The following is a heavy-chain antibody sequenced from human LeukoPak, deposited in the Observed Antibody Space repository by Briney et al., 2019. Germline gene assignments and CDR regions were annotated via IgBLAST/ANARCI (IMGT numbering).Heavy chain of an antibody. V-gene: IGHV4-39*01. Sequence: SETLSLTCTVSGGSISSSSYYWGWIRQPPGKGLEWIGSIYYSGSTYYNPSLKSRVTISVDTSKNQFSLKLSSVTAADTAVYYCAKCRNYYGSGNFDYWGQGTLVTVSS. D-gene: IGHD3-10*01. CDR1: GGSISSSSYY. J-gene: IGHJ4*02. CDR3: AKCRNYYGSGNFDY. CDR2: IYYSGST.